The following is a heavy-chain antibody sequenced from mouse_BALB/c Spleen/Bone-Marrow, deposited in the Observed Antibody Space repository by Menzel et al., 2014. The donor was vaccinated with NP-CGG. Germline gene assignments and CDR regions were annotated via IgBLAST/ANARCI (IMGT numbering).Heavy chain of an antibody. CDR2: IRNKANGYTT. CDR3: ARYDVYYYFDY. J-gene: IGHJ2*01. CDR1: GFTFTDYY. V-gene: IGHV7-3*02. D-gene: IGHD2-3*01. Sequence: EVQLVESGGGLVQPGGSLRLSCAPSGFTFTDYYMSWVRQPPGKALEWLGFIRNKANGYTTEYSASVKGRFTISRDNSQSILYLQMNTLRAEDSATYYCARYDVYYYFDYWCQGTTLTVSS.